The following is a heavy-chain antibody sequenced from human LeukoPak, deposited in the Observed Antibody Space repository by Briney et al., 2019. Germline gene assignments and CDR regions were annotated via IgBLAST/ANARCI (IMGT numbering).Heavy chain of an antibody. CDR2: IYPGDSDT. D-gene: IGHD3-10*01. V-gene: IGHV5-51*01. Sequence: GESLKISCKGSGYSFTSYWIGWARQMPGKGLEWMGIIYPGDSDTRYSPSFQGQVTTSADKSISTAYLQWSSLKASDTAMYYCARHFAPWFGELFPWFDPWGQGTLVTVSS. CDR1: GYSFTSYW. CDR3: ARHFAPWFGELFPWFDP. J-gene: IGHJ5*02.